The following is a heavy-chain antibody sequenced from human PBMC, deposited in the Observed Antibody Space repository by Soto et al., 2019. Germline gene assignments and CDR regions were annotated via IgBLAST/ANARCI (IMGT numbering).Heavy chain of an antibody. D-gene: IGHD6-6*01. Sequence: SETLSLTCSVSGGSINSDEYYWSWIRQAPGEGLEWIGYIYYSGSTSYNPALKSRPTISINTSKNQFSLKLTSVSAADTAVYYCARDRSNSPDFFDFWGQGTLVTVSS. CDR1: GGSINSDEYY. CDR3: ARDRSNSPDFFDF. V-gene: IGHV4-30-4*01. J-gene: IGHJ4*01. CDR2: IYYSGST.